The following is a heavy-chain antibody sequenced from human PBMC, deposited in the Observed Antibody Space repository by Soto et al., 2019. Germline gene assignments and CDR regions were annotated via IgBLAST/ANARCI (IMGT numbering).Heavy chain of an antibody. CDR2: IWYDGSNK. J-gene: IGHJ4*02. Sequence: GGSLRLSCAASGFTFSSYAMHWVRQAPGKGLEWVAVIWYDGSNKYYADSVKGRFTISRDNSKNTLYLQMNSLRAEDTAVYYCARGDIAAAGTSTRNDYWGQGTLVTVSS. CDR3: ARGDIAAAGTSTRNDY. D-gene: IGHD6-13*01. V-gene: IGHV3-33*08. CDR1: GFTFSSYA.